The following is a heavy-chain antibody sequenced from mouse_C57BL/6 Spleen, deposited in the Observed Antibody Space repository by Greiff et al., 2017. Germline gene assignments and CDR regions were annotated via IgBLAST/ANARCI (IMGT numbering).Heavy chain of an antibody. CDR3: ARQLRLRTY. CDR1: GYTFTSYW. CDR2: IYPSDSET. Sequence: QVQLQQPGAELVRPGSSVKLSCKASGYTFTSYWMDWVKQRPGQGLEWIGNIYPSDSETHYTKKFKDKATLTVDKSSSTAYMQLSSLTSEVSAVDHCARQLRLRTYWGQGTLVTVSA. V-gene: IGHV1-61*01. D-gene: IGHD3-2*02. J-gene: IGHJ3*01.